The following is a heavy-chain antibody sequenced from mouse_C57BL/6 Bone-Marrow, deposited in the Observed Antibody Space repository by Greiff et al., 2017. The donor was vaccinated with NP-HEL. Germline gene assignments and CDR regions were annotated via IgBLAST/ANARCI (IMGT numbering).Heavy chain of an antibody. CDR2: IDPSDSYT. J-gene: IGHJ4*01. D-gene: IGHD1-1*01. Sequence: QVQLQQPGAELVKPGASVKLSCKASGYTFTSYWMQWVKQRPGQGLEWIGEIDPSDSYTNYNQKFKGKATLTVDTSSSTAYMQLSSLTAEDSAVYYCARGGTTDYAMDYWGQGTTVTVSS. V-gene: IGHV1-50*01. CDR3: ARGGTTDYAMDY. CDR1: GYTFTSYW.